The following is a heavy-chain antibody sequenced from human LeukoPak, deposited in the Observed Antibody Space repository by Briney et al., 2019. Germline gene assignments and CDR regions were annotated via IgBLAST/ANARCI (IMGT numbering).Heavy chain of an antibody. CDR1: GGTFSSYA. V-gene: IGHV1-69*13. CDR2: IIPIFGTA. Sequence: SVKVFCKASGGTFSSYAISWVRQAPGQGLEWMGGIIPIFGTANYAQKFQGGVTITADESTSTAYMELSSLRSEDTAVYYCARRVWYQEEVVRFDYWGQGTLVTVSS. D-gene: IGHD2-15*01. J-gene: IGHJ4*02. CDR3: ARRVWYQEEVVRFDY.